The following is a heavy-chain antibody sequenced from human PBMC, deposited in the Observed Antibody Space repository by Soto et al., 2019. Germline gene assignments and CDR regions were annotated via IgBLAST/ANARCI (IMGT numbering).Heavy chain of an antibody. CDR2: ISYDGSNK. V-gene: IGHV3-30-3*01. CDR3: ARGPSTNYYLDR. D-gene: IGHD1-1*01. J-gene: IGHJ4*02. Sequence: GGSLSLSCAASGFTFSTYAIHWVRQAPGKGLEWVAVISYDGSNKYYADSVKGRFTISRDNSKNTLYLQMNSLRVEDTAVYYCARGPSTNYYLDRWGQGTLVTVSS. CDR1: GFTFSTYA.